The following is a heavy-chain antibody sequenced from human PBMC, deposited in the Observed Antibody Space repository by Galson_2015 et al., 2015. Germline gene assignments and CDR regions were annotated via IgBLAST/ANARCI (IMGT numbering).Heavy chain of an antibody. V-gene: IGHV3-33*01. CDR2: IWYDGSNK. Sequence: SLRLSCAASGFTLNSYGMHWVRQAPGKGLEWVATIWYDGSNKQYADSVKGRLTISRDSSKNTLYLQMKSLRADDTAVYYCAGGHCTNGVCYHDAFDIWGQGTRVAVSS. J-gene: IGHJ3*02. CDR3: AGGHCTNGVCYHDAFDI. CDR1: GFTLNSYG. D-gene: IGHD2-8*01.